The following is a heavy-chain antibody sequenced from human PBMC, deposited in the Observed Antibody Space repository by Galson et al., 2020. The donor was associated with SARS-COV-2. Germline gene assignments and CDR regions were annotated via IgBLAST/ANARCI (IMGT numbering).Heavy chain of an antibody. V-gene: IGHV4-59*01. D-gene: IGHD4-17*01. CDR3: ARFYGDYGDTFHGLDV. CDR1: GGAISRFY. CDR2: REERWKT. J-gene: IGHJ6*02. Sequence: SETLSLTCTVSGGAISRFYWRWGRQPDVKGREWIGYREERWKTTENGSLKSRVTISMDTSKNQFSLKLSSVTAADTAVYYCARFYGDYGDTFHGLDVWGQGTTVTVSS.